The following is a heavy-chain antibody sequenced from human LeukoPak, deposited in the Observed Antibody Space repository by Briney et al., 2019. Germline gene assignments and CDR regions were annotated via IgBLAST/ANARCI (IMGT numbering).Heavy chain of an antibody. Sequence: SETLSLTCTVSGGSISSGSYYWSWIRQPAGKGLEWIGRIYTSGSTNYNPSLKSRVTMSVDTSKNQFSLKLSSVTAADTAVYYCARDIDATGHFDYWGQGTLVTVPS. CDR1: GGSISSGSYY. CDR2: IYTSGST. J-gene: IGHJ4*02. D-gene: IGHD2-15*01. CDR3: ARDIDATGHFDY. V-gene: IGHV4-61*02.